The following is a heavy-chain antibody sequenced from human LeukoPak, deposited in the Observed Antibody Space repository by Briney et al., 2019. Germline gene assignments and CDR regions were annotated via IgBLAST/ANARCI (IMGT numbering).Heavy chain of an antibody. Sequence: GGSLRLSCAASGFTFSSTFMSWVHQAPGKGLEWVAVTVGGGDGTYYADSVKGRFTISRDNSKTTLYLQMNSLRAEDTATYYCATGSGNYYYYFDYWGQGTLVTVSS. V-gene: IGHV3-23*01. CDR2: TVGGGDGT. CDR3: ATGSGNYYYYFDY. D-gene: IGHD1-26*01. J-gene: IGHJ4*02. CDR1: GFTFSSTF.